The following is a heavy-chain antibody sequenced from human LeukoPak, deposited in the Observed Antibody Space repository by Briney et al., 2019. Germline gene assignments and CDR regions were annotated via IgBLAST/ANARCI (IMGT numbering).Heavy chain of an antibody. CDR3: ASEDSNQFDY. D-gene: IGHD4-11*01. Sequence: PGGSLRLSCAASVFTVSSNYMSWVRQAPGKGLEWVSVIYSGGSTYYADSVKGRFTISRDNSKNTLYLQMNSLRAEDTAVYYCASEDSNQFDYWGQGTLVTVSS. CDR2: IYSGGST. V-gene: IGHV3-66*02. J-gene: IGHJ4*02. CDR1: VFTVSSNY.